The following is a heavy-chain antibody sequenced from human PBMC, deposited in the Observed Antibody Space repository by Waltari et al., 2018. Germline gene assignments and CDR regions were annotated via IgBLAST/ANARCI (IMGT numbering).Heavy chain of an antibody. Sequence: QVQLQQWGAGLLKPSETLSPICAVYGGSFSGYYWSWIRQPPGKGLEWIGEINHSGSTNYNPSLKSRLTISVDTPRKHFSLKLSSVTAADTAVYYCARSARFLEWLSPRGYFDYWGQGTLVTVSS. CDR1: GGSFSGYY. CDR3: ARSARFLEWLSPRGYFDY. J-gene: IGHJ4*02. D-gene: IGHD3-3*01. CDR2: INHSGST. V-gene: IGHV4-34*01.